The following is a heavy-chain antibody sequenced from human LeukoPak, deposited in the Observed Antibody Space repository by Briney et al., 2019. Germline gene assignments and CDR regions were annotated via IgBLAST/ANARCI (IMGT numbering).Heavy chain of an antibody. Sequence: SETLSLTCAVYGGSFSGYYWSWIRQPPGKGLEWIGEINHSGSTNYNPSLTSRVTISVDTSKNQFSLKLSSVTAADTAVYYCARNSDTAMVDYWGQGTLVTVSS. CDR3: ARNSDTAMVDY. V-gene: IGHV4-34*01. D-gene: IGHD5-18*01. CDR2: INHSGST. J-gene: IGHJ4*02. CDR1: GGSFSGYY.